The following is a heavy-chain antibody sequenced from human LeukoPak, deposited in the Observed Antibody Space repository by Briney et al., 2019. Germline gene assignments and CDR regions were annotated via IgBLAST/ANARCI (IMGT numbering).Heavy chain of an antibody. Sequence: SETLSLTCTVSGGSISSYYWTWIRQPPGKGLEWIGYIYYSGSTNYNPSLKGRVTISVDTSRNQFSLKLSSVTAADTAVYYCARGKVRGVRFDYWGQGTLVTVSS. D-gene: IGHD3-10*01. CDR3: ARGKVRGVRFDY. CDR1: GGSISSYY. J-gene: IGHJ4*02. CDR2: IYYSGST. V-gene: IGHV4-59*01.